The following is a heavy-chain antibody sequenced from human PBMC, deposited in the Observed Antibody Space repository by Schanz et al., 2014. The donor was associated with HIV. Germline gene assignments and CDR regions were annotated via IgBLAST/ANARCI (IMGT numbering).Heavy chain of an antibody. CDR3: VREREYQLLRGWFDP. D-gene: IGHD2-2*01. J-gene: IGHJ5*02. V-gene: IGHV1-2*02. CDR2: INPNSGGT. Sequence: QVQLVQSGAEVKKPGASVKVSCKASGYTFTGYYMHWVRQAPGQGLEWMGWINPNSGGTNYAQKFQGRVTMTRDTSIATTYMELRRLRSDDTAVYYCVREREYQLLRGWFDPWGQGTLVTVSS. CDR1: GYTFTGYY.